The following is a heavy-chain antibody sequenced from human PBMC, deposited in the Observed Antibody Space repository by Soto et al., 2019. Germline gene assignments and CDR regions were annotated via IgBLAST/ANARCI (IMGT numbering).Heavy chain of an antibody. CDR2: IIPILGIA. J-gene: IGHJ6*03. Sequence: QVQLVQSGAEVKKPGSSVKVSCKASGGTFSSYTISWVRQAPGQGLEWMGRIIPILGIANYAQKFQGRVTITADKSTSTAYMELSSLRSEDTAVYYCARGSTYYYGSGSYYYYYYYMDVWGKGTTVTVSS. CDR3: ARGSTYYYGSGSYYYYYYYMDV. V-gene: IGHV1-69*02. D-gene: IGHD3-10*01. CDR1: GGTFSSYT.